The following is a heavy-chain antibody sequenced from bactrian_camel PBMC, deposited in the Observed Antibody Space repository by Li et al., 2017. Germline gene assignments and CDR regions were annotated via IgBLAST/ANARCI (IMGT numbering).Heavy chain of an antibody. Sequence: VQLVESGGGLVQPGGSLRLSCASSEFTYAMSWVRQAPGAGLEWVSSIDRGGGTTYYADAVKGRFTISKDNAKNTLYLQMNSLKPEDTAMYYCAAGRLRGKDWRLPHEYRYRGQGTQVTVS. J-gene: IGHJ4*01. CDR2: IDRGGGTT. D-gene: IGHD5*01. CDR1: EFTYA. V-gene: IGHV3S31*01. CDR3: AAGRLRGKDWRLPHEYRY.